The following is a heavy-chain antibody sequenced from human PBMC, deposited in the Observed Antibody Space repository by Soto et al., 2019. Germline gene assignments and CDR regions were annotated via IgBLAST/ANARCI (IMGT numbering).Heavy chain of an antibody. CDR3: ARGWFGEFVEYFAY. CDR1: GYTFTTYG. V-gene: IGHV1-18*01. D-gene: IGHD3-10*01. J-gene: IGHJ4*02. Sequence: QVQLVQSGAEVKKPGAAVKVSCKASGYTFTTYGISWVRQAPGQGLEWMGWISAYNSNTNDAQKFQGRVTMTTDTSTNRACMELKSLRADDTAIYYCARGWFGEFVEYFAYWGQGTLVTVSS. CDR2: ISAYNSNT.